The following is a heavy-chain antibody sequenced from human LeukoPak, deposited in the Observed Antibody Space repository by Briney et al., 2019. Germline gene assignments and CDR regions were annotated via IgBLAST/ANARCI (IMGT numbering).Heavy chain of an antibody. V-gene: IGHV3-48*01. J-gene: IGHJ4*02. Sequence: GGSLRLSCAASGFTFSSYSMNWVRQAPGKGLEWVSYISSSSSTIYYADSVKGRFTISRDNAKNSLYLQMNSLRAEDTAVYYCARDPPSSLAHYGGNPDFDYWGQGTLVTVSS. CDR1: GFTFSSYS. CDR2: ISSSSSTI. CDR3: ARDPPSSLAHYGGNPDFDY. D-gene: IGHD4-23*01.